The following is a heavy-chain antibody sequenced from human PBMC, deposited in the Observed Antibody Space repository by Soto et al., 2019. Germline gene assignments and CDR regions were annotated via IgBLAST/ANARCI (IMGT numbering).Heavy chain of an antibody. D-gene: IGHD4-17*01. CDR3: VRQGIDYRHGLVDV. CDR2: VYYTGDT. V-gene: IGHV4-59*08. J-gene: IGHJ6*01. CDR1: SGPDRSHN. Sequence: QVQLQQSGPRLVKPSETLSLTCTVSSGPDRSHNWGWIRQPPGRGLEWIGYVYYTGDTAYNPSLRGRFTISADTSTNDISLTLNSVTAADTAVYYCVRQGIDYRHGLVDVW.